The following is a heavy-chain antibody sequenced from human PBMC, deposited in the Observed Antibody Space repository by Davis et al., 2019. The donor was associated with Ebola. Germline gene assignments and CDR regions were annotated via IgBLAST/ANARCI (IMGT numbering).Heavy chain of an antibody. J-gene: IGHJ3*02. CDR2: IYYSGST. CDR3: ARPGQRERTYYDFWSGWNLLDAFDI. CDR1: GGSISSSSYY. V-gene: IGHV4-39*01. D-gene: IGHD3-3*01. Sequence: MPSETLSLTCTVSGGSISSSSYYWGWIRQPPGKGLEWIGSIYYSGSTYYNPSLKSRVPISVDTSKNQFSLKLSSVTAADTAVYYCARPGQRERTYYDFWSGWNLLDAFDIWGQGTMVTVSS.